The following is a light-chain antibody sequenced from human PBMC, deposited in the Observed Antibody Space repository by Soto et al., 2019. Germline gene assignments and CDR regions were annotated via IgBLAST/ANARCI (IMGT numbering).Light chain of an antibody. Sequence: DIQMTQSPSSLSASIGDRVTITCRASQSISSYLIWYQQKPGKAPKLLIYGAFSLQSGVPSRFSGSGSGTDFTLTISSLQPEDFATYYCQQSYSIPYTFGQGTKLEIK. CDR1: QSISSY. CDR2: GAF. V-gene: IGKV1-39*01. CDR3: QQSYSIPYT. J-gene: IGKJ2*01.